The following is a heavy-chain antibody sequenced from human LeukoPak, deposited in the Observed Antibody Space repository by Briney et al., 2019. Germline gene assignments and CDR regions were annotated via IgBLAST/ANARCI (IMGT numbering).Heavy chain of an antibody. D-gene: IGHD3-10*01. V-gene: IGHV4-4*07. CDR3: AKRVLEDLYYYGSGSCNWFDP. CDR2: IYTSGST. CDR1: GGSISSYY. Sequence: PSETLSLTCTVSGGSISSYYWSWIRQPAGKGLEWIGRIYTSGSTNYNPSLKSRVTMSVDTSKNQFSLKLSSVTAADTAVYYCAKRVLEDLYYYGSGSCNWFDPWGQGTLVTVSS. J-gene: IGHJ5*02.